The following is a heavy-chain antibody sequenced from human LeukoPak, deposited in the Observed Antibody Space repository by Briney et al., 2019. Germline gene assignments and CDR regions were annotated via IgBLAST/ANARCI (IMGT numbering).Heavy chain of an antibody. V-gene: IGHV5-51*01. Sequence: GSLKISCKGSGYRFTSYWIGWVRQMPGKGLEWMGIIYPGDSDTRYSPSFQGRVTISADKSISTAYLQWSSLKASDTAMYYCARQLYTATPGYWGQGTLVTVSS. CDR3: ARQLYTATPGY. D-gene: IGHD5-18*01. J-gene: IGHJ4*02. CDR1: GYRFTSYW. CDR2: IYPGDSDT.